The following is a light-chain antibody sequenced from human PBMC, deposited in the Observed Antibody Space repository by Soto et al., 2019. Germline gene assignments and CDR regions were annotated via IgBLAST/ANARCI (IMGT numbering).Light chain of an antibody. Sequence: IQLTQSPSSLSASVGDRFTITCRASQGVSSHLAWHQQKPGKAPKLLIYEVSTLQSGVTSRFSGSVSGTDFTLTISSLQPEDFATYYCHHLNDYPITVGPGTRLEIK. CDR3: HHLNDYPIT. V-gene: IGKV1-9*01. CDR2: EVS. CDR1: QGVSSH. J-gene: IGKJ5*01.